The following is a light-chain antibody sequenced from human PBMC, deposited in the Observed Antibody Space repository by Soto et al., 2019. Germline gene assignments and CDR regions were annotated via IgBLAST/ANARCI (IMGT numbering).Light chain of an antibody. CDR1: QSVSARY. J-gene: IGKJ1*01. Sequence: EIVLTQSPGTLSLSPGESATLSCRASQSVSARYVAWCQRKPGQAPRLLIYGASNRATDIPVRFSASGSGTDFTLTITRLEPEDFAVYICQQYAVSPPTFGLGTKVEFK. V-gene: IGKV3-20*01. CDR2: GAS. CDR3: QQYAVSPPT.